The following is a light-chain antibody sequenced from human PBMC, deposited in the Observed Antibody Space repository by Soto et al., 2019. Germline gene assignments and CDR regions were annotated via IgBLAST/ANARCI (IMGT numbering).Light chain of an antibody. J-gene: IGLJ1*01. CDR2: EVS. CDR3: SSYTRSSTQA. CDR1: RSDVGGYNY. V-gene: IGLV2-14*01. Sequence: QSVLTQPASVSASPGQSITISCTGTRSDVGGYNYVSWYQQHPGEAPKLIIYEVSNRPSGVSNRFSGSKSGNTASLTISGLQAEDEADYYCSSYTRSSTQAFGTGTKVTVL.